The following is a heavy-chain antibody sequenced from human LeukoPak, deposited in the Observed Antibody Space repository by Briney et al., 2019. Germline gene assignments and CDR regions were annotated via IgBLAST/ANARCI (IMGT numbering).Heavy chain of an antibody. D-gene: IGHD2-21*02. Sequence: PGVPQNIPRKGPGNTFTIYWNGWVRQMPGNCLQCKALIYPGDSDTRYSPSFQGQVTISADKSISTAYLQWSSLKASDTAMYYCARTYCGGDCYYSFFDYWGQGTLVTVSS. CDR2: IYPGDSDT. CDR3: ARTYCGGDCYYSFFDY. J-gene: IGHJ4*02. CDR1: GNTFTIYW. V-gene: IGHV5-51*03.